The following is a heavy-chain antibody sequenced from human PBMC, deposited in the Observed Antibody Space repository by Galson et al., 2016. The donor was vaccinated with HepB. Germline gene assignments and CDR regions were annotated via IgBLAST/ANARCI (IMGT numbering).Heavy chain of an antibody. J-gene: IGHJ4*02. CDR2: ISGSGDIT. CDR1: GFTFNTYA. Sequence: SLRLSCAASGFTFNTYAMSWVRQAPGKGLEWVSSISGSGDITYNADSVKGGFTIPRDNPKHTVYLQMNSLRVEDTAVYYCAKGGYYGSGVPWGFDYWGQGTLVTVSS. D-gene: IGHD3-10*01. V-gene: IGHV3-23*01. CDR3: AKGGYYGSGVPWGFDY.